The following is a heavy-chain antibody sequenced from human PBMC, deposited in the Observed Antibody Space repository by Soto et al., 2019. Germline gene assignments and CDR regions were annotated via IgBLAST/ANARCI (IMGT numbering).Heavy chain of an antibody. CDR1: GGSISSGGTGSY. J-gene: IGHJ4*02. CDR2: IYYTGNT. CDR3: ASGHDAYKVRY. D-gene: IGHD1-1*01. V-gene: IGHV4-31*03. Sequence: QVQLQESGPGLVKPSQTLSLTCTVSGGSISSGGTGSYWTWIRQLPGKGLEWIGYIYYTGNTYYSPSLTSRPTVSIDTSEPQFSLKLTSVTAADTAVYFCASGHDAYKVRYWGQGTLVTVSS.